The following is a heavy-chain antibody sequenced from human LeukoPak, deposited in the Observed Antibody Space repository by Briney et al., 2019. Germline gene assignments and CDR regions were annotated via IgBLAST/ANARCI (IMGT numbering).Heavy chain of an antibody. CDR1: GFTFSSYA. V-gene: IGHV3-30*04. D-gene: IGHD1/OR15-1a*01. CDR3: ARSNKALSPDYLDY. J-gene: IGHJ4*02. CDR2: ISYDGSIK. Sequence: GGSLRLSCEASGFTFSSYAMHCVRQAPGKGLEWVAVISYDGSIKDYADSVKGRFTISRDNSKNTLYLQMNSLRAEDTAVYFCARSNKALSPDYLDYWGQGTLVTVSS.